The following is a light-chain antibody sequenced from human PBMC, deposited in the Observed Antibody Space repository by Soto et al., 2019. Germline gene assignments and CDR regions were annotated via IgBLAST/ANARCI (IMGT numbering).Light chain of an antibody. CDR3: QKLRMYPSN. J-gene: IGKJ4*01. V-gene: IGKV1-9*01. CDR2: AAS. CDR1: QDIAIY. Sequence: IQLTHSPSSLSASVLDMVTITCRASQDIAIYLAWYQQKPGEAPKLLIYAASTLYGGVPSRFSGSGSGTDFALTITSLQAEDFATYYCQKLRMYPSNFGGGTKVDIK.